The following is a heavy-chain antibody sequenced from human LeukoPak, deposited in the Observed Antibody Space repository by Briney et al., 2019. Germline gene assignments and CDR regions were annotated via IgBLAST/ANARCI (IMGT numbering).Heavy chain of an antibody. V-gene: IGHV4-59*02. CDR3: ARGDLVVPAANRAFDI. CDR2: IYYSGST. CDR1: GGSVSSHY. J-gene: IGHJ3*02. D-gene: IGHD2-2*01. Sequence: SETLSLTCTVSGGSVSSHYWSWIRQPPGKGLEWIGYIYYSGSTNYNPSLKSRVTISVDTSKNQFSLKLSSVTAADTAVYYCARGDLVVPAANRAFDIWGQGTMVTVSS.